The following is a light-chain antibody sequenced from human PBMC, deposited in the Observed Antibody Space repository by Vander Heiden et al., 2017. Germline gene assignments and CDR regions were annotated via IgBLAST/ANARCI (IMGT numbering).Light chain of an antibody. Sequence: IVSTQSLGTLSLSPGEISTLSCAASQSIRSSYLAWYQQKPGQAPRLLIYGASTRATGIPDRFSGSGSGTDFTLTISRLEPADFAVYYCQHHDTSPPSYTFGQGTKLEIK. CDR2: GAS. V-gene: IGKV3-20*01. CDR3: QHHDTSPPSYT. CDR1: QSIRSSY. J-gene: IGKJ2*01.